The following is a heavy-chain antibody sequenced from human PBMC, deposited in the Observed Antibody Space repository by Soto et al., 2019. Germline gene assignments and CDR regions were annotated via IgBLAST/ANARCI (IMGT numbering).Heavy chain of an antibody. D-gene: IGHD5-18*01. CDR2: IIPIFGTA. V-gene: IGHV1-69*13. CDR3: ARDIGRGYSYGYYFDY. Sequence: SVKVSCKASGGTFSSYAISWVRQAPGQGLEWMGGIIPIFGTANYAQKFQGRVTITADESTSTAYMELSSLRSEDTAVYYCARDIGRGYSYGYYFDYWGQGTLVTVSS. CDR1: GGTFSSYA. J-gene: IGHJ4*02.